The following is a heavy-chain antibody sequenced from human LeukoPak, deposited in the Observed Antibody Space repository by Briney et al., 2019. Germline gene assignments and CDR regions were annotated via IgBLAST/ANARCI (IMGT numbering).Heavy chain of an antibody. D-gene: IGHD3-9*01. Sequence: SETLSLTCTVSGGSISSYYWSWIRQPPGKGLEWIGYIYYSGSTNYNPSLKSRVTISVDTSKNQFSLKLSSGTAADTAVYYCARRILRYFDPGAFDIWGQGTMVTVSS. CDR3: ARRILRYFDPGAFDI. V-gene: IGHV4-59*01. CDR2: IYYSGST. CDR1: GGSISSYY. J-gene: IGHJ3*02.